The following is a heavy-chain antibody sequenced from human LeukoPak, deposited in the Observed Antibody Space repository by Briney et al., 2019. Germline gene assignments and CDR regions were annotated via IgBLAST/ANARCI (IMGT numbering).Heavy chain of an antibody. CDR2: ISSSSSTI. Sequence: GGSLRLSCAASGFTFSSYSMNWVRQAPGKGLEWVSYISSSSSTIYYADSVKGRFTISRDNAKNSLYLQMNSLRAEDTAVYYCAKDRSGSYSQGLDYWGQGTLVTVSS. J-gene: IGHJ4*02. CDR3: AKDRSGSYSQGLDY. D-gene: IGHD1-26*01. CDR1: GFTFSSYS. V-gene: IGHV3-48*04.